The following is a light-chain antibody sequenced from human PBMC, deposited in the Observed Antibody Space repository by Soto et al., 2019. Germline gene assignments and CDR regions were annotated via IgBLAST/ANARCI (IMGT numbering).Light chain of an antibody. CDR1: KLGDKY. CDR2: QDS. Sequence: SYELTQPPSVSVSPGQTASITCSGDKLGDKYACWYQQKPGQSPVLVIYQDSKRPSGIPERFSGSNSGNTATLTISGTQAKDDADFYCQAWDSSTVVFGGGTKVTVL. V-gene: IGLV3-1*01. CDR3: QAWDSSTVV. J-gene: IGLJ2*01.